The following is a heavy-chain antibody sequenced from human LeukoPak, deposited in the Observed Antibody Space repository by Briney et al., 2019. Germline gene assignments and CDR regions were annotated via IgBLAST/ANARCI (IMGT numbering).Heavy chain of an antibody. D-gene: IGHD5-24*01. J-gene: IGHJ4*02. Sequence: PSETLSLTCTVSGGSISSSNFHWGWIRQPPGKGLEWIGTMYYSGSTYYNPSLKSRVTISVDTSKNQFSLKLSSVTAADTAVYYCARWLQLYYFDYWGQGTLVTVSS. CDR3: ARWLQLYYFDY. CDR1: GGSISSSNFH. V-gene: IGHV4-39*01. CDR2: MYYSGST.